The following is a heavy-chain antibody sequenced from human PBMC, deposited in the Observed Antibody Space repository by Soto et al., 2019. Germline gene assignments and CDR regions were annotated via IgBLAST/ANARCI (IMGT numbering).Heavy chain of an antibody. V-gene: IGHV4-39*01. J-gene: IGHJ4*02. CDR3: ARLSDLWESFDY. CDR1: GGSISSTSYY. D-gene: IGHD3-16*01. CDR2: IYYSGSI. Sequence: SETLSLTCTVSGGSISSTSYYWGWIRQPPGKGLEWIGSIYYSGSIYYNPSLKSRVTISVDTSKNQFSLKLSSVTAAVTTVYYCARLSDLWESFDYWGQGTLVTVSS.